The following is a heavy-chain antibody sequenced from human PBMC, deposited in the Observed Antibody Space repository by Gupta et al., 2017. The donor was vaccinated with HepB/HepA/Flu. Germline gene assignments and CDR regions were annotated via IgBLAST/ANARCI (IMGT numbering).Heavy chain of an antibody. CDR2: TYYRSKWYN. J-gene: IGHJ4*02. Sequence: QVQLQQSGTGLVKPSQTLSLTSAISGDSVSSDSAAWNWTRPSPSRGLEWLGRTYYRSKWYNDYAVSVKSRITINPDTSKNQFSLQLNSVTPEDTAVYYCAREPGSYSGQLFDYWGQGTLVTVSS. CDR1: GDSVSSDSAA. D-gene: IGHD1-26*01. V-gene: IGHV6-1*01. CDR3: AREPGSYSGQLFDY.